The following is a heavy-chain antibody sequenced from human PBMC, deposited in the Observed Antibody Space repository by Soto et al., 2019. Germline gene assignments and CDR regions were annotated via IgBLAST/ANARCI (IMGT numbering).Heavy chain of an antibody. V-gene: IGHV4-59*01. CDR1: GGSISSYY. D-gene: IGHD3-10*01. J-gene: IGHJ3*02. CDR3: ASTMYYYGSGSLVGDAFDI. Sequence: QVQLQESGPGLVKPSETLSLTCTVSGGSISSYYWSWIRQPPGKGLEWIGYIYYSGSTNYNPSLKSRVTISVDTSKNQFSLKLSSVTAADTAVYYCASTMYYYGSGSLVGDAFDIWGQGTMVTVSS. CDR2: IYYSGST.